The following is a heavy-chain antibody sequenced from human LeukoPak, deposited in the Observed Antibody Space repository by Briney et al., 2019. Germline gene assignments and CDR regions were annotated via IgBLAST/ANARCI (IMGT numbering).Heavy chain of an antibody. J-gene: IGHJ4*02. CDR3: VRHLVGVAEGYFDY. Sequence: AETLSLTCTVSGDSVSSDSYYWGWICQPPRKGLEWIGSVFYRDRTYYNPSLRSRLTITVDTPKNEVSLNLRSVTAADTAIYYCVRHLVGVAEGYFDYWGQGIQITVSS. CDR1: GDSVSSDSYY. CDR2: VFYRDRT. D-gene: IGHD1-26*01. V-gene: IGHV4-39*01.